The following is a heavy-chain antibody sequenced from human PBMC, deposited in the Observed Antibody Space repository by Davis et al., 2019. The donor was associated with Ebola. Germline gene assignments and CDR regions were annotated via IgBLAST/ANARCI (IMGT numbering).Heavy chain of an antibody. Sequence: MPSETLSLTCAVSGGSISSGGYSWSWIRQPPGKGLEWIGYIYHSGSTYYNPSLKSRVTISVDTSKNQFSLKLSSVTAADTAVYYCARSVVAALGWFDPWGQGTLVTVSS. J-gene: IGHJ5*02. D-gene: IGHD2-2*01. CDR3: ARSVVAALGWFDP. V-gene: IGHV4-30-2*02. CDR1: GGSISSGGYS. CDR2: IYHSGST.